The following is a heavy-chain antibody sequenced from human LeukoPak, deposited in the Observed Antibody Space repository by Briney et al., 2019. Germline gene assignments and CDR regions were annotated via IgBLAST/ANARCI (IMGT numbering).Heavy chain of an antibody. CDR3: AKGALWFETNFDY. V-gene: IGHV3-23*01. CDR1: GFTVTSNY. CDR2: ISGSGGST. J-gene: IGHJ4*02. Sequence: GGSLRLSCAASGFTVTSNYMSWVRQAPGKGLEWVSAISGSGGSTYYADSVKGRFTISRDNSKNTLYLQMNSLRAEDTAVYYCAKGALWFETNFDYWGQGTLVTVSS. D-gene: IGHD3-10*01.